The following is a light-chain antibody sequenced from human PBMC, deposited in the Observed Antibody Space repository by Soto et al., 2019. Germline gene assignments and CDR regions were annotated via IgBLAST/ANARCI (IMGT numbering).Light chain of an antibody. J-gene: IGLJ2*01. CDR1: SSDVGGRNY. V-gene: IGLV2-14*01. CDR2: EVT. CDR3: SSYTTTNSYTNTRDVV. Sequence: QSVLTQPASVSGSPGQSITISCTGTSSDVGGRNYVSWYQQHPGKAPKLVISEVTNRPSGVSNRFSGSKSGNTASLTISGLQAEDEADYYCSSYTTTNSYTNTRDVVFGGGTKLTVL.